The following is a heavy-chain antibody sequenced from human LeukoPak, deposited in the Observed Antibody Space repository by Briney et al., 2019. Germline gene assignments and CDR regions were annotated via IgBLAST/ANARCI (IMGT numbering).Heavy chain of an antibody. Sequence: GGSLRFSCEASEFTFSSYWMHWVRQAPGKGLVWVSRINSDGRTTIYADSVKGRFTISRDNAKNTLYLQMNSLRAEDTAVYYCARERYYDSSGYSIRFSYWGQGTLITVSS. D-gene: IGHD3-22*01. CDR1: EFTFSSYW. J-gene: IGHJ4*02. V-gene: IGHV3-74*01. CDR3: ARERYYDSSGYSIRFSY. CDR2: INSDGRTT.